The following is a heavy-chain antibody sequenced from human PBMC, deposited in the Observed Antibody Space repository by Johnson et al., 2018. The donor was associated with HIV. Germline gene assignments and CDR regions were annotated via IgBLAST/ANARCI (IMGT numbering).Heavy chain of an antibody. Sequence: VQQVESGGGVVRPGGSLRLSCAASGFTFDDYGMSWVRQAPGKGLEWVSGINWNGGSTGYADSVKGRFTISRDNARNSLYLQMNSLRVGDTAVYYCARVGYCSGGSCFSGAFDIWGQGTMVTVSS. CDR1: GFTFDDYG. D-gene: IGHD2-15*01. J-gene: IGHJ3*02. V-gene: IGHV3-20*04. CDR2: INWNGGST. CDR3: ARVGYCSGGSCFSGAFDI.